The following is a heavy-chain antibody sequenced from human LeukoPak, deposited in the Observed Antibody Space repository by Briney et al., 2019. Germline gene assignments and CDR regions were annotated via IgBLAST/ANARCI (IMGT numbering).Heavy chain of an antibody. CDR1: GGSISSYY. D-gene: IGHD6-6*01. J-gene: IGHJ3*02. CDR3: ARNGGLVEQGAFDI. V-gene: IGHV4-59*01. CDR2: IYYSGST. Sequence: KPSETLSLTCTVSGGSISSYYWSWIRQPPGKGLEWIGYIYYSGSTNCNPSLKSRVTISVDTSKNQFSLKLSSVTAADTAVYYCARNGGLVEQGAFDIWGQGTMVTVSS.